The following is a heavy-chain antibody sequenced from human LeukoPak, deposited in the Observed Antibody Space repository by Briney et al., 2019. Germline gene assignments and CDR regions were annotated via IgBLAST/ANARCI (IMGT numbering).Heavy chain of an antibody. D-gene: IGHD3-10*01. CDR3: ANYYYGLGSPLGGYFQH. CDR2: ISSSGSTI. V-gene: IGHV3-48*03. CDR1: GFTFSSYE. J-gene: IGHJ1*01. Sequence: GGSLRLSCAASGFTFSSYEMNWVRQAPGKGLEWVSYISSSGSTIYYADSVKGRFTISRDNAKNSLYLQVNSLRAEDTAVYYCANYYYGLGSPLGGYFQHWGQGTLVTVSS.